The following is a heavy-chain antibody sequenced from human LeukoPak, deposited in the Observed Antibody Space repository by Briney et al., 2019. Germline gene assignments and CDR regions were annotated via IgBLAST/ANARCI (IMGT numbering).Heavy chain of an antibody. V-gene: IGHV4-59*01. Sequence: SETLSLTCTLSGGSISSYYWSWIRQPPGKGLEWIGYIYYTGSTNYNPSLTSRVNISVDTSKNQFSLNLTSVTAADTAVYYCARWGSIAVARFDYWGQGTLVTVSS. D-gene: IGHD6-6*01. J-gene: IGHJ4*02. CDR3: ARWGSIAVARFDY. CDR2: IYYTGST. CDR1: GGSISSYY.